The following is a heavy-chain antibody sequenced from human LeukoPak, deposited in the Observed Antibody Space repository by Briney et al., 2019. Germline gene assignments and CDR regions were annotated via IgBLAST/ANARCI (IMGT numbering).Heavy chain of an antibody. J-gene: IGHJ4*02. CDR3: ARAAHSGSLAPFDY. V-gene: IGHV4-4*02. D-gene: IGHD1-26*01. CDR2: IYHSGST. CDR1: GGSISSSNW. Sequence: PSGTLSLTCAVPGGSISSSNWWSWVRQPPGKGLEWIGEIYHSGSTNYNPSLKSRVTISVDKSKNQFSLNLSSVTAADTAVYYCARAAHSGSLAPFDYWGQGTLVTVSS.